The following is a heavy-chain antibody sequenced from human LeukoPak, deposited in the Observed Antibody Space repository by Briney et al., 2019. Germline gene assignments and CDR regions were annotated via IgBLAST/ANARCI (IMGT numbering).Heavy chain of an antibody. CDR3: ARGRPLGGVVVVAATLWFDP. CDR1: GYTFTSYD. CDR2: MNPNSGNT. V-gene: IGHV1-8*01. D-gene: IGHD2-15*01. J-gene: IGHJ5*02. Sequence: ASVKVSCKASGYTFTSYDINWVRQATGQGLEWMGRMNPNSGNTGYAQKFQGRVTMTRNTSISTAYMELSSLRSEDTAVYYCARGRPLGGVVVVAATLWFDPWGQGTLVTVSS.